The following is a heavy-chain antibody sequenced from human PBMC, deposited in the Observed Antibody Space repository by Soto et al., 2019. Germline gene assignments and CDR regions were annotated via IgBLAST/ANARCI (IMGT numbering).Heavy chain of an antibody. Sequence: SETLSLTLTVSGDSMSSGYYYCSWIRQPQGKGLEWIGYIYYTGSTYYNPSIKSRVTISVDTSKNQFSLKLSSVTDADTAVYYCARDQVRVLEWFDYWGQGTLVTVSS. CDR3: ARDQVRVLEWFDY. D-gene: IGHD3-3*01. J-gene: IGHJ5*01. CDR2: IYYTGST. CDR1: GDSMSSGYYY. V-gene: IGHV4-30-4*01.